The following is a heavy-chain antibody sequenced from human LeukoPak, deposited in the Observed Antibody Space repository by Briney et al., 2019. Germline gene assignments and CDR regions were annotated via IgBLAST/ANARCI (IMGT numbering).Heavy chain of an antibody. CDR1: GGSISSYC. D-gene: IGHD3-10*01. CDR3: ARGITMVRGVPYFDY. J-gene: IGHJ4*02. V-gene: IGHV4-59*01. CDR2: IYYSGST. Sequence: SETLSLTCTVSGGSISSYCWSWIRQPPGKGPEWIGYIYYSGSTNYNPSLKSRVTISVDTSKNQFSLKLSSVTAADTAVYYCARGITMVRGVPYFDYWGQGTLVTVSS.